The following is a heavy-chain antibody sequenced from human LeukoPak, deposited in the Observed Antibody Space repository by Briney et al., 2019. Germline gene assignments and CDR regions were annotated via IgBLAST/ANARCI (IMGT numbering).Heavy chain of an antibody. CDR3: ARVFLGAGGHGGFDF. CDR1: GGTFSSYA. V-gene: IGHV1-69*04. J-gene: IGHJ4*02. CDR2: IIPILGIA. D-gene: IGHD2-8*02. Sequence: ASVKVSCKASGGTFSSYAISWVRQAPGQGLEWMGRIIPILGIANYAQKFQGRVTITADKSTSTAYMELSSLRSEDTAVYYCARVFLGAGGHGGFDFWGQGTLVTVSS.